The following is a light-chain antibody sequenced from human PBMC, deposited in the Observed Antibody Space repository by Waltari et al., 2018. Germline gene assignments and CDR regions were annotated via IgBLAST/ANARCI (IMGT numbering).Light chain of an antibody. CDR2: KGN. CDR3: QSYDRSNQV. V-gene: IGLV6-57*01. CDR1: SGSIASNY. Sequence: NFMLTQPHSVSESPGKTVTISCTRSSGSIASNYVQWYHQRPGSSPPTVNYKGNQRPSGVPGRFSGSIDSSSNSASLTISGLKTDDEADYYCQSYDRSNQVFGGGTKLTVL. J-gene: IGLJ2*01.